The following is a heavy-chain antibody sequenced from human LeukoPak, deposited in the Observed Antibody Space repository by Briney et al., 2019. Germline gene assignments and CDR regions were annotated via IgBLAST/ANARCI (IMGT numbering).Heavy chain of an antibody. D-gene: IGHD3-9*01. Sequence: SETLSLTCAVSGGSISSGGYSWSWIRQPPGKGLEWIGYIYHSGSTYYNPSPKSRVTISVDRSKNQFSLKLSSVTAADTAVYYCARAPYDILTGYYSWFDPWGQGTLVTVSS. CDR1: GGSISSGGYS. V-gene: IGHV4-30-2*01. J-gene: IGHJ5*02. CDR3: ARAPYDILTGYYSWFDP. CDR2: IYHSGST.